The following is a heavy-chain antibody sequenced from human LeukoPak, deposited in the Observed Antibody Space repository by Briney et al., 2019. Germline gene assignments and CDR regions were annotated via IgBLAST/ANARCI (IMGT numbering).Heavy chain of an antibody. V-gene: IGHV1-2*02. CDR2: THLNGGGT. CDR3: ATAQHCSGGTCHAWTDALHV. CDR1: GHIFTVDS. J-gene: IGHJ3*01. D-gene: IGHD2-15*01. Sequence: ASVKVSCTASGHIFTVDSIHWVRQAPGQGLEWMGWTHLNGGGTYRAQKFQDRVTMTKGTSIGTAYLELSTMTSDDTAVYYCATAQHCSGGTCHAWTDALHVWGQGTMVTVSS.